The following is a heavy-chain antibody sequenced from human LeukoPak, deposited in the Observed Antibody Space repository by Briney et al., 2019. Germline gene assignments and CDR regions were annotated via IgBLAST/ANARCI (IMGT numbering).Heavy chain of an antibody. V-gene: IGHV3-21*01. D-gene: IGHD6-19*01. J-gene: IGHJ4*02. CDR3: AKVPLSSSGWDREYYFDY. CDR1: GFTFSSYS. Sequence: GGSLRLSCAASGFTFSSYSMNWVRQAPGKGLEWVSSISGSSYYIYYADSVKGRLTISRDNAKNSLYLQMNSLGAEDTAVYYCAKVPLSSSGWDREYYFDYWGQGTLVTVSS. CDR2: ISGSSYYI.